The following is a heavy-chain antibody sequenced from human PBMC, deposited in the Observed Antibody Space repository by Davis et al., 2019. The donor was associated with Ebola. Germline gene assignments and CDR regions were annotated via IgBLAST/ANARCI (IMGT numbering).Heavy chain of an antibody. J-gene: IGHJ4*02. D-gene: IGHD7-27*01. CDR3: ARGNWVAFDY. Sequence: GESLKISCAASGFSFSSFAMSWVRQAPGKGLEWVSASSDNGGRTYYADSVRGRFTISRDNSKNTLYLQMNSLRAEDTAVYYCARGNWVAFDYWGQGTLVTVSS. CDR2: SSDNGGRT. CDR1: GFSFSSFA. V-gene: IGHV3-23*01.